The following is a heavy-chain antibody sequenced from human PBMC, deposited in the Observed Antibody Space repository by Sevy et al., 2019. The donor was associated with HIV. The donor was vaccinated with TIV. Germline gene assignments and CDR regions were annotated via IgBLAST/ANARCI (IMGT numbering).Heavy chain of an antibody. CDR1: EFTFSSHP. CDR3: ARDFLEPTSTWYWAYYYGMDV. J-gene: IGHJ6*02. CDR2: VSYDGSNT. Sequence: GGSLRLSCAASEFTFSSHPMHWVRQAPGKGLEWVALVSYDGSNTYYADSVKGRFTISRDNSKNTLYLQMDSLRADDAGVYYCARDFLEPTSTWYWAYYYGMDVWGQGTTVTVSS. V-gene: IGHV3-30-3*01. D-gene: IGHD6-13*01.